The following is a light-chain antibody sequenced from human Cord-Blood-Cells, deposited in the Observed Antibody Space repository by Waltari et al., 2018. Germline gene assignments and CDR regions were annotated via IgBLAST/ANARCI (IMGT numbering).Light chain of an antibody. CDR1: QDSSNY. J-gene: IGKJ4*01. CDR2: DAS. Sequence: DIQMTQSPSSLSASVGDRVTITCQSSQDSSNYLNWYQQKPGQAPKLLIYDASNLETGVPSRFSGSGSGTDFTFTISSLQPEDIATYYCQQYDNLPLTFGGGTKVEIK. V-gene: IGKV1-33*01. CDR3: QQYDNLPLT.